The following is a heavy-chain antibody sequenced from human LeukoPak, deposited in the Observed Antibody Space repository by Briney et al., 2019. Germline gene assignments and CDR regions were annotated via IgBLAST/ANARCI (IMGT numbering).Heavy chain of an antibody. CDR3: ARRPTGDPKFDY. V-gene: IGHV4-59*08. D-gene: IGHD7-27*01. CDR2: IYSSGST. J-gene: IGHJ4*02. Sequence: SETLSLTCSVSGGSISNYFWTWIRQPPGKGLEWIGYIYSSGSTYYNPSLKSRVTITVDTSKNRFSLELSTVTAADTAVYYCARRPTGDPKFDYWGQGTLVTVSS. CDR1: GGSISNYF.